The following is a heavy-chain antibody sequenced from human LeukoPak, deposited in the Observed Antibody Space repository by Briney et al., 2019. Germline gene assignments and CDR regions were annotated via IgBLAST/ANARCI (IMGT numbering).Heavy chain of an antibody. CDR3: ARAPYYDSSGCDY. Sequence: GGSLRLSCVASGFTFSSYWMHWVRQAPGKGLVWVSRINSDGSSTSYADSVKGRFTISRDNAKNTLYLQMNSLRAEDTAVYYCARAPYYDSSGCDYWGQGTLVTVSS. CDR1: GFTFSSYW. V-gene: IGHV3-74*01. CDR2: INSDGSST. D-gene: IGHD3-22*01. J-gene: IGHJ4*02.